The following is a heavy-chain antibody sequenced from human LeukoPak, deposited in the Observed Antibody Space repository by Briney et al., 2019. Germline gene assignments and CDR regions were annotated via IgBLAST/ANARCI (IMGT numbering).Heavy chain of an antibody. D-gene: IGHD5-24*01. CDR2: INHSGST. J-gene: IGHJ3*02. CDR1: GGSFSCYY. Sequence: SETLSLTCAVYGGSFSCYYWSWIRQPPGKGLEWIGEINHSGSTNYNPSLKSRVTISVDTSKNQFSLKLSSVTAADTAVYYCAREVLEDDAFDIWGQETMVTVSS. V-gene: IGHV4-34*01. CDR3: AREVLEDDAFDI.